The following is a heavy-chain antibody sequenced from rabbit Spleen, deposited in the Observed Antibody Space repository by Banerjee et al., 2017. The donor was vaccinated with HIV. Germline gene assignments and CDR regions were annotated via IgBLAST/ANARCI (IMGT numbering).Heavy chain of an antibody. V-gene: IGHV1S45*01. CDR1: GFSFSSSYW. CDR3: ARDTGSSFSSYGMDL. CDR2: IYAGSSDRT. D-gene: IGHD8-1*01. J-gene: IGHJ6*01. Sequence: QEQLEESGGGLVKPEGSLTLTCTASGFSFSSSYWICWVRQAPGKGLEWVASIYAGSSDRTYSATWAKGRFTISGASWTTVTLQMTRLTVADTATYFCARDTGSSFSSYGMDLWGPGTLVTVS.